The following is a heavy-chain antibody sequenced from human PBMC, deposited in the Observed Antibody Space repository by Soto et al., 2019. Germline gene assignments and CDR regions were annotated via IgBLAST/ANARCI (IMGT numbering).Heavy chain of an antibody. Sequence: EVQLVESGGGLVQPGGSLRLSCATSGFILSDCAMNWVRQAPGKGLEWVSYISSSSSVRDYADSVKGRLTVSRDNARNYLYLPLNSLRDEHTAVYSCARDLTWGSNWYYFMDVWGKVTTVTVSS. CDR3: ARDLTWGSNWYYFMDV. V-gene: IGHV3-48*02. CDR2: ISSSSSVR. J-gene: IGHJ6*03. CDR1: GFILSDCA. D-gene: IGHD7-27*01.